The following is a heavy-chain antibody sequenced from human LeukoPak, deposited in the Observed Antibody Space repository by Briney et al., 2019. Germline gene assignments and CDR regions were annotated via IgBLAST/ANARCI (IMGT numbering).Heavy chain of an antibody. CDR3: AREYGSGSCFDF. V-gene: IGHV3-23*01. D-gene: IGHD3-10*01. J-gene: IGHJ4*02. CDR2: ISGSGGST. CDR1: GFTFSSYA. Sequence: PGGSLRLSCAASGFTFSSYAMSWVRQTPGKGLDRVSVISGSGGSTYYADSVKGRFTISRDNAKNSLYLQMNSLRAEDTAVYYCAREYGSGSCFDFWGQGTLVTVSS.